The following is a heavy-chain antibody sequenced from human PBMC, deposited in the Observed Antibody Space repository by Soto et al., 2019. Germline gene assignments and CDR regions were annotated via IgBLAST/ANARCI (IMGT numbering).Heavy chain of an antibody. CDR2: ITPDNGNT. D-gene: IGHD2-21*01. Sequence: QVQLLQSGAEVKEPGASVKVSCKASGYNFVTFGVSWVRQAPGQGLEWMGWITPDNGNTNYAQRFQGRDTMTTDTSTSTAYMEVRSLRSDDTAVYYCARLAPCAGDPCYSLPLDLWGQGALVTVSS. J-gene: IGHJ5*02. CDR3: ARLAPCAGDPCYSLPLDL. CDR1: GYNFVTFG. V-gene: IGHV1-18*01.